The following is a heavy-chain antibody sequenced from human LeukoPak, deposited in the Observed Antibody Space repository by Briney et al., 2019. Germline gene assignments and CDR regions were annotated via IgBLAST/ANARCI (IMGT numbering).Heavy chain of an antibody. D-gene: IGHD3-9*01. CDR3: ARVPFRYFDWLLYPTLFDY. J-gene: IGHJ4*02. Sequence: SETLSLTCTVSGGSISSGDYYWRWIRQPPGKGLEWIAYIYYSGSTYYNPSLKSRVTISVDTSKNQFSLKLSSVTAADTAVYYCARVPFRYFDWLLYPTLFDYWGQGTLVTVSS. CDR1: GGSISSGDYY. CDR2: IYYSGST. V-gene: IGHV4-30-4*08.